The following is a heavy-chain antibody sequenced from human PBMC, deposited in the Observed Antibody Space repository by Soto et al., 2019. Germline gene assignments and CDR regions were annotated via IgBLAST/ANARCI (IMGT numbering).Heavy chain of an antibody. CDR2: INAGNGNT. V-gene: IGHV1-3*01. J-gene: IGHJ4*02. CDR3: ARGDYSDIHDY. CDR1: GYTFTSYA. Sequence: QVQLVQSGAEVKKPGASVKVSCKASGYTFTSYAMHWVRQAPGQRLEWMGWINAGNGNTKYSQKFQGRVTITRDTAGRTAYMEVSSLRSEDTAVYSCARGDYSDIHDYWGQGTLVTVSS. D-gene: IGHD3-22*01.